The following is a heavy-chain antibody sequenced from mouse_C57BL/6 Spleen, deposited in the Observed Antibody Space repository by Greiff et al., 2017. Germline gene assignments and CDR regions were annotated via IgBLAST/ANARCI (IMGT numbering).Heavy chain of an antibody. CDR3: AREVYYYGSSGGYFDY. CDR2: IHPNSGST. Sequence: QVQLKQPGAELVKPGASVKLSCKASGYTFTSYWMHWVKQRPGQGLEWIGMIHPNSGSTNYNEKFKSKATLTVDKSSSTAYMQLSSLTSEDSAVYYCAREVYYYGSSGGYFDYWGQGTTLTVSS. V-gene: IGHV1-64*01. CDR1: GYTFTSYW. D-gene: IGHD1-1*01. J-gene: IGHJ2*01.